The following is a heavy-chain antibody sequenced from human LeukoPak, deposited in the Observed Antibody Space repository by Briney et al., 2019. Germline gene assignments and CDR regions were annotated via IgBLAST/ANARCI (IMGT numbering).Heavy chain of an antibody. CDR2: IIPIFGTA. J-gene: IGHJ6*02. V-gene: IGHV1-69*13. CDR3: ARGRPWEDNTYYYGMDV. D-gene: IGHD1-1*01. CDR1: GGTFSSYA. Sequence: SVKVSCKASGGTFSSYAISWVRQAPGQGLEWMGGIIPIFGTANYAQKFQGRVTITADESTSTAYMELSSLRSEDTAVYYCARGRPWEDNTYYYGMDVWGQGTTVTASS.